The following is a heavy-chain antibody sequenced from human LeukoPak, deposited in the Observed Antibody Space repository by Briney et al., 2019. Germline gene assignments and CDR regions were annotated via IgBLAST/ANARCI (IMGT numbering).Heavy chain of an antibody. CDR2: IIPIFGTA. CDR1: GGTFSSYA. Sequence: ASVKVSCKASGGTFSSYAISWVRQAPGQGLEWMGGIIPIFGTANYAQKFQGRVTITADKSTSTAYMELSSLRSEDTAVYYCARTSYSGYDYDSFRQFDYWGQGTLVTVSS. J-gene: IGHJ4*02. D-gene: IGHD5-12*01. V-gene: IGHV1-69*06. CDR3: ARTSYSGYDYDSFRQFDY.